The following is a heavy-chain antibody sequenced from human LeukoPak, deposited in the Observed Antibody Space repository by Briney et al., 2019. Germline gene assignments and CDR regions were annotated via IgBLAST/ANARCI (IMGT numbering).Heavy chain of an antibody. CDR1: GGTFSSYT. D-gene: IGHD2-2*01. J-gene: IGHJ6*02. V-gene: IGHV1-69*02. CDR2: IIPILGIA. Sequence: SVKVSCKASGGTFSSYTISWVRQAPGQGLEWMGRIIPILGIANYAQKFQGRVTITADKSTSTAYMELSSLRSEDTAVYYRTYCSSTSCYSYYGMDVWGQGTRSPSP. CDR3: TYCSSTSCYSYYGMDV.